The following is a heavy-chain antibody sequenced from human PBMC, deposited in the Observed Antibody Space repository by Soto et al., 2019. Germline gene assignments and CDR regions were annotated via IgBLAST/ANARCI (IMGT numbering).Heavy chain of an antibody. V-gene: IGHV3-33*01. Sequence: GGSLRLSCAASGFTFSSYGMHWVRQAPGKGLEWVAVIWYDGSNKYYADSVKGRFTISRDNSKNTLYLQMNSLRAEDTAVYYCAVVADTEDAFDIWGQGTMVTVSS. J-gene: IGHJ3*02. D-gene: IGHD2-15*01. CDR1: GFTFSSYG. CDR3: AVVADTEDAFDI. CDR2: IWYDGSNK.